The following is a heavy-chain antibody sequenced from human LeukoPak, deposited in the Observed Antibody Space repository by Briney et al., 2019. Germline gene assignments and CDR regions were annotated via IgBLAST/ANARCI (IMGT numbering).Heavy chain of an antibody. CDR3: AGEELVNAFDI. D-gene: IGHD3-9*01. V-gene: IGHV1-69*05. CDR1: GGTFSSYA. Sequence: SVKVSCKASGGTFSSYAISWVRQAPGQGLEWMGGIIPIFGTANYAQKFQGRVTMTRNTSISTAYMELSSLRSEDTAVYYCAGEELVNAFDIWGQGTMVTVSS. CDR2: IIPIFGTA. J-gene: IGHJ3*02.